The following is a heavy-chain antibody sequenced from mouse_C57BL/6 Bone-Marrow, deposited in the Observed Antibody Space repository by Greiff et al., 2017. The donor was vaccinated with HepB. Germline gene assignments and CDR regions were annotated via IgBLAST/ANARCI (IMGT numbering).Heavy chain of an antibody. CDR3: ARSYDHDEAMDY. J-gene: IGHJ4*01. V-gene: IGHV1-42*01. CDR2: INPSTGGT. Sequence: VQLKESGPELVKPGASVKISCKASGYSFTGYYMNWVKQSPEKSLEWIGEINPSTGGTTYNQKFKAKATLTVDKSSSTAYMQLKSLTSEDSSVYYCARSYDHDEAMDYWGQGTSVTVSS. D-gene: IGHD2-4*01. CDR1: GYSFTGYY.